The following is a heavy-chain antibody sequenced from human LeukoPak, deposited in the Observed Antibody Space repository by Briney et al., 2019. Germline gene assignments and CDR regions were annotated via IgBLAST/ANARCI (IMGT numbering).Heavy chain of an antibody. CDR3: AKACGGDCSSSYYYYALDV. V-gene: IGHV3-23*01. D-gene: IGHD2-21*02. J-gene: IGHJ6*02. CDR1: GFTFSSYA. CDR2: ISRSAGST. Sequence: PGGSLRLSCAASGFTFSSYAMSWVRQAPGKGLEWVSSISRSAGSTYYADSVKGRFTISRDNSRNTLYLQMNSLRAEDTAVYYCAKACGGDCSSSYYYYALDVWGQGTTVTVSS.